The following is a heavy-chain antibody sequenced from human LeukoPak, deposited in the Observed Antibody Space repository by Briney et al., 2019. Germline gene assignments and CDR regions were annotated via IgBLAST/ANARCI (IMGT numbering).Heavy chain of an antibody. CDR3: ARSVGARDEAFDI. CDR1: GGSISSSSYY. V-gene: IGHV4-39*01. CDR2: ISYSGSS. Sequence: PSETLSLTCTVSGGSISSSSYYWGWIRQPPGKGLEWIGRISYSGSSYYNPSLKSRVTISVDTSNNQFSQKLSSVTAADTAVYYCARSVGARDEAFDIWGQGTMVTVSS. J-gene: IGHJ3*02. D-gene: IGHD1-26*01.